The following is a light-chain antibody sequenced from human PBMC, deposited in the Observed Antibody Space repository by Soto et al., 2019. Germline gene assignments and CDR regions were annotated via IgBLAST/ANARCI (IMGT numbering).Light chain of an antibody. V-gene: IGKV3-20*01. CDR2: VAS. CDR3: QHYCSSPPLT. Sequence: EFVLTQSPGTLSLSPGDRATLSCRASQTISSSVLAWYQQKPGQAPRLLIYVASRRATGIPDRFSGSGSGTDFNLIISRLQPEDFAVYYCQHYCSSPPLTFGGGTKVEI. CDR1: QTISSSV. J-gene: IGKJ4*01.